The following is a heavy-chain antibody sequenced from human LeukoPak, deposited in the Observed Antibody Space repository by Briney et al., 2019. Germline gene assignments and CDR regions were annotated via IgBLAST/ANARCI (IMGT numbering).Heavy chain of an antibody. J-gene: IGHJ4*02. CDR3: ARASNLHYYDTDY. CDR2: IYYSGST. D-gene: IGHD3-22*01. Sequence: PSETLSLTCTVSGRSISSYYWSWIRQPPGKGLEWIGYIYYSGSTNYNPSLKSRVTISVDTSKNQFSLKLSSVTAADTAVYYCARASNLHYYDTDYWGQGTLVTVSS. CDR1: GRSISSYY. V-gene: IGHV4-59*01.